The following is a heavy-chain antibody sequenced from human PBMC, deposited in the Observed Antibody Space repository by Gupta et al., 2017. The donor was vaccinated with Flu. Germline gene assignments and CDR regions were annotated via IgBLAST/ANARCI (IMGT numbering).Heavy chain of an antibody. D-gene: IGHD1-20*01. CDR3: ARGRGPSDNSKVLDY. J-gene: IGHJ4*02. Sequence: QPPGKGLEWIGYISYSGSTNYNPSLKSRVTISLDTSKSQFSLKLSSVAAADTAVYYCARGRGPSDNSKVLDYWGQGTLVTVSS. CDR2: ISYSGST. V-gene: IGHV4-59*01.